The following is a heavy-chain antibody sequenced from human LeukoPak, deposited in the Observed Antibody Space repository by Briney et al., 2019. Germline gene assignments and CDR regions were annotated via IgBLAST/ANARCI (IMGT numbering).Heavy chain of an antibody. J-gene: IGHJ3*02. CDR3: ARGGDSSGYYLFRPLTAFDI. V-gene: IGHV1-2*02. CDR1: GYTFTGYY. Sequence: GASVKVSCKASGYTFTGYYMHWVRQAPGQGLEWMGWINPNSGGTNYAQKFQGRVTMTRDTSISTAYMELSRLRSDDTAVYYCARGGDSSGYYLFRPLTAFDIWGQGTMVTVSS. D-gene: IGHD3-22*01. CDR2: INPNSGGT.